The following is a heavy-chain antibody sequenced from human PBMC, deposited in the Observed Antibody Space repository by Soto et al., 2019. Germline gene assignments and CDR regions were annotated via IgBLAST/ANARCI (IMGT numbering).Heavy chain of an antibody. Sequence: EVQLVESGGGLVQPGGSLRLSCAASGFTFSNYWMHWVRQAPGKGLEWVSRINSDGSRTSYADSVKGRFTISRDNPKNTLYVQMDSLRAEDKAVYFCARGYTTAYYYYSMDVWGLGSTVTVFS. CDR1: GFTFSNYW. J-gene: IGHJ6*02. CDR3: ARGYTTAYYYYSMDV. V-gene: IGHV3-74*01. D-gene: IGHD2-21*02. CDR2: INSDGSRT.